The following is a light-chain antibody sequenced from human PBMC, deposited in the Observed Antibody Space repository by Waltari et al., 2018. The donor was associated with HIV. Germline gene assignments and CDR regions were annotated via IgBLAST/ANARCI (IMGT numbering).Light chain of an antibody. V-gene: IGLV3-19*01. Sequence: SFELAQDPAVSVALGQTVRITCQGDNLRNSYAAWDQQKPGRAPVLVIYGNNNRATGFPCRFSACRSGNTASWTVTGAQAEDEADYYCDSRDSTGNHAIFGGGTRVTVL. CDR2: GNN. CDR1: NLRNSY. CDR3: DSRDSTGNHAI. J-gene: IGLJ2*01.